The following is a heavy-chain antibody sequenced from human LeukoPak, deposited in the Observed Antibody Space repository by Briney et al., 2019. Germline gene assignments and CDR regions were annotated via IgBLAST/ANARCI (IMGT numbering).Heavy chain of an antibody. D-gene: IGHD3-3*01. CDR3: ARDRNDFWSGYYNWFDP. V-gene: IGHV1-2*06. CDR2: INPNSGGT. Sequence: ASVKVSCKASGHTFTGYYMHWVRQAPGQGLEWMGRINPNSGGTNYAQKFQGRVTMTRDTSISTAYMELSRLRSDDTAVYHCARDRNDFWSGYYNWFDPWGQGTLVTVSS. J-gene: IGHJ5*02. CDR1: GHTFTGYY.